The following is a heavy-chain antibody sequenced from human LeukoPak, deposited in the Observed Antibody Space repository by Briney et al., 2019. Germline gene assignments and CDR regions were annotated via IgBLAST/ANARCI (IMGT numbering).Heavy chain of an antibody. CDR3: ARDLEAVAGTLGMDV. D-gene: IGHD6-19*01. CDR1: GFTFSSYG. Sequence: GGSLRLSCAASGFTFSSYGMHWVRQTPGKGLEWVAVIWSDRTNKYYADSVKGRFTISRDNSKNTLYLQMNSLRAEDTAVYYCARDLEAVAGTLGMDVWGQGTTVTVSS. J-gene: IGHJ6*02. V-gene: IGHV3-33*01. CDR2: IWSDRTNK.